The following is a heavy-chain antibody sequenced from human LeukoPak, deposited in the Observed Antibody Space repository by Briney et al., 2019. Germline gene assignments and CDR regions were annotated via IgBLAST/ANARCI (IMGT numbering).Heavy chain of an antibody. CDR3: ATGYPKRRPSDMLTVPLFDY. D-gene: IGHD3-9*01. V-gene: IGHV1-18*01. J-gene: IGHJ4*02. Sequence: ASVKVSCKTSGQTFSSYGFSWVRQAPGQGLEWMGSISGYNGNTKFEEKFQDRVTMTTDTSTNTAYMELRSLRSDDTATYYCATGYPKRRPSDMLTVPLFDYWGQGSLVIVSS. CDR2: ISGYNGNT. CDR1: GQTFSSYG.